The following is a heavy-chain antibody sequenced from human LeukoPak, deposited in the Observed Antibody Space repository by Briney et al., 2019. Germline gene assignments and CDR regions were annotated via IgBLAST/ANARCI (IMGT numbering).Heavy chain of an antibody. Sequence: GGSLRLSCAASGFTVSTTYLSWVRQAPGKGLEWVSVVYSGGNTYYTDSVKGRFTISSDNSKNTLYLQMNSLRAEDTAVYYCASNGENSGTFLQFDCWGQGTLVTVSS. V-gene: IGHV3-66*02. CDR1: GFTVSTTY. CDR3: ASNGENSGTFLQFDC. CDR2: VYSGGNT. J-gene: IGHJ4*02. D-gene: IGHD1-26*01.